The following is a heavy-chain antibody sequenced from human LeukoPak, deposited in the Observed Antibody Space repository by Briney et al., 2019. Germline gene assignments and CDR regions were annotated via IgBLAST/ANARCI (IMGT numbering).Heavy chain of an antibody. CDR1: GYSFTIYW. CDR3: ARSTGATADDAFDI. J-gene: IGHJ3*02. CDR2: IYPGDSDT. D-gene: IGHD1-26*01. V-gene: IGHV5-51*01. Sequence: GESLKISCKTSGYSFTIYWIGWVRQMPGKGLEWMGIIYPGDSDTRYSPSFHGQVTISADRSINTAYLQWSSLKASDTAMYYCARSTGATADDAFDIWGQGTMVTVSS.